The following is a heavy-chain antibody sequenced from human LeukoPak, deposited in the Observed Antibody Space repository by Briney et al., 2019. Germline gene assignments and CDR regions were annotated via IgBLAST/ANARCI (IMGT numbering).Heavy chain of an antibody. CDR3: ARDVPDYGNYYYYGMDV. CDR1: GYTFTNYG. D-gene: IGHD4-17*01. Sequence: ASVKVSCKASGYTFTNYGISWVRQAPGQGLEWMGWISVYNGNTNYAQKLQGRVTMTTDTSTSTAYMELRSLRSDDTAVYYCARDVPDYGNYYYYGMDVWGQGTTVTVSS. V-gene: IGHV1-18*01. J-gene: IGHJ6*02. CDR2: ISVYNGNT.